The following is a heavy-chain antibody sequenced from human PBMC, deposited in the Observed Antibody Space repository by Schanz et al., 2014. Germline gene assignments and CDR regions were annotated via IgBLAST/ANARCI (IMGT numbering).Heavy chain of an antibody. Sequence: EVQLLESGGTVVQPGGSLRVSCAASGFVFRTFAMYWVRQAPGKGLEWVSALTGSGTTTYYADSVKGRFTISRDNSKNTVYLQMNSLRGEDTGMYYCARGDPVAGLDYWGRGTLVTVSS. J-gene: IGHJ4*02. V-gene: IGHV3-23*01. CDR1: GFVFRTFA. CDR2: LTGSGTTT. CDR3: ARGDPVAGLDY.